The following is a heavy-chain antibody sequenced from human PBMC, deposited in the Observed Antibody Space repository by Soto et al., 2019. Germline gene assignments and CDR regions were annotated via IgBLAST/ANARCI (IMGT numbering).Heavy chain of an antibody. CDR3: TRHHPHHYDSSGYFDY. D-gene: IGHD3-22*01. CDR1: DGSLSTSSYY. V-gene: IGHV4-39*01. CDR2: IFYTGRT. Sequence: PSETLSLTCTVSDGSLSTSSYYWGWIRQSPGKGLEWIGTIFYTGRTYYNPSLESRVTLSVDTSKNQFSLHLTSVTAADTAVYYCTRHHPHHYDSSGYFDYWGQGTLVTVSS. J-gene: IGHJ4*02.